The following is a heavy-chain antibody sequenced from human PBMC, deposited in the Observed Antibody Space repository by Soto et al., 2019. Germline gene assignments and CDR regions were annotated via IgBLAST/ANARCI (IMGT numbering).Heavy chain of an antibody. Sequence: KPSETLSLTCAVSGYSISSGYYWGWIRQPPGKGLEWIGSIYHSGSTYYNPSLKSRVTISVDTSKDQFSLKLSSVTAADTAVYYCARVSGEGARVRWFDPWGQGTLVTVSS. CDR1: GYSISSGYY. J-gene: IGHJ5*02. CDR2: IYHSGST. V-gene: IGHV4-38-2*01. D-gene: IGHD1-26*01. CDR3: ARVSGEGARVRWFDP.